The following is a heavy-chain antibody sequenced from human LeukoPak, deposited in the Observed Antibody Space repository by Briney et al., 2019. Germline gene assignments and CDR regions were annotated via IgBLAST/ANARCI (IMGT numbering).Heavy chain of an antibody. V-gene: IGHV3-23*01. Sequence: GGSLRLSCAAPGFTFSSYAMSWVRQAPGKGLEWVSAISGSGGSTYYADSVKGRFTISRDNSKNTLYLQMNSLRGEDTAVYYCATYSSSWHAIDYWGQGTLVTVSS. CDR2: ISGSGGST. D-gene: IGHD6-13*01. CDR1: GFTFSSYA. J-gene: IGHJ4*02. CDR3: ATYSSSWHAIDY.